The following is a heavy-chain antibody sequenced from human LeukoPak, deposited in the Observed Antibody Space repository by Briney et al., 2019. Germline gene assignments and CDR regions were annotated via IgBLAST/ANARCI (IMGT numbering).Heavy chain of an antibody. V-gene: IGHV3-30*02. CDR3: AQDLSSNWYEGFDY. CDR1: EFTFSTYG. Sequence: QSGGSLRLSCAASEFTFSTYGMHWVRQAPGKGLEWVAFIHYDGSNEYYGDSVKGRFTISRDNSKNTLYLQMNSLRAEDTAVYYCAQDLSSNWYEGFDYWGQGILVTVSS. CDR2: IHYDGSNE. J-gene: IGHJ4*02. D-gene: IGHD6-13*01.